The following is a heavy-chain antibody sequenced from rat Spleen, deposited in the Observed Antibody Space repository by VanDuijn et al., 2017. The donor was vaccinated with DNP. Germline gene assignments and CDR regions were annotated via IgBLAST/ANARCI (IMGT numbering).Heavy chain of an antibody. Sequence: EVQLVESGGGLVQPGRSLKLFCAASGFTFSDYYMAWIRQAPTKGLEWVAYIRYDGGTTKYGDSVKGRFTISRDHAKSTLYLQMNSLRSEDMATYYVGRWNAGHFDYWGQGVMVTVSS. D-gene: IGHD4-1*01. CDR1: GFTFSDYY. CDR2: IRYDGGTT. CDR3: GRWNAGHFDY. V-gene: IGHV5-22*01. J-gene: IGHJ2*01.